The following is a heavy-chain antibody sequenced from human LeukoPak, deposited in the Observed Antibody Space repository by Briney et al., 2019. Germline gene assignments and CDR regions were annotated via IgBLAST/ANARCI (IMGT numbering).Heavy chain of an antibody. V-gene: IGHV4-34*01. CDR2: INHSGST. CDR1: GGSFSGYY. Sequence: SETLSLTCAVYGGSFSGYYWSWIRQPPGEGLEWIGEINHSGSTNYNPSLKSRVTISVDTSKNQFSLKLSSVTAADTAVYYCARAHRTRAIAARRGYYFDYWGQGTLVTVSS. J-gene: IGHJ4*02. CDR3: ARAHRTRAIAARRGYYFDY. D-gene: IGHD6-6*01.